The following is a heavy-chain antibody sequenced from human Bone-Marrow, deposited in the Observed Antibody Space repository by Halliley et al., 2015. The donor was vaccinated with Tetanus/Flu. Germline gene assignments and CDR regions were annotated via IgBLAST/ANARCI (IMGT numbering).Heavy chain of an antibody. D-gene: IGHD3-22*01. CDR2: IYRPGGP. CDR3: ARYYYDSSGYYYFDS. Sequence: GYIYRPGGPDYNPSLKSRLTTSLDTSKNQFSLRLSSVTAADTAVYYCARYYYDSSGYYYFDSWGPGTLVTVSS. J-gene: IGHJ4*02. V-gene: IGHV4-31*02.